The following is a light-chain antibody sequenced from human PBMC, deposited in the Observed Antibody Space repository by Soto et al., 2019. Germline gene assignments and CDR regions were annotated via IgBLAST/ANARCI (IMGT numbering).Light chain of an antibody. CDR3: QQRSSWPLT. CDR1: QDISTY. V-gene: IGKV3-11*01. CDR2: DTF. J-gene: IGKJ4*01. Sequence: IVLTQSPASLSLYPGERATLSCRASQDISTYLAWYQQRPGPAPRLFIYDTFNRASGAPDRFSGSGSGTVFTLTITDVASEDSAIYYCQQRSSWPLTFGGGTKVDIK.